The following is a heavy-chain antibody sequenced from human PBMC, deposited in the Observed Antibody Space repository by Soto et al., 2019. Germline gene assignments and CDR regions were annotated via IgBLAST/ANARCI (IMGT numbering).Heavy chain of an antibody. J-gene: IGHJ4*02. CDR1: GFTFSAYG. CDR2: ITYDGTKK. CDR3: AKDQIGFCGGDCYLLDF. Sequence: QVQLVESGGGVVQPGRSLRLSCAVSGFTFSAYGMHWVRQAPGKGLEWVALITYDGTKKYYADSVKGRFTISRDTSKNTLYLQMNGLRAEDTAVYYCAKDQIGFCGGDCYLLDFWGQGTLVTVSS. V-gene: IGHV3-30*18. D-gene: IGHD2-21*02.